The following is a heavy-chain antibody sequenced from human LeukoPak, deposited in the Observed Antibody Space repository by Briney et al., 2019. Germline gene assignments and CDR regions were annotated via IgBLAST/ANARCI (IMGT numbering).Heavy chain of an antibody. CDR3: SRTRGFYYFDY. CDR2: ISWNSGSI. CDR1: GFTFDDYA. Sequence: SLRLSCAASGFTFDDYAMHWVRQAPGKGLEWVSGISWNSGSIGYADSMKGRFTISRDNAKNSLYLQMNRLRAEDTALYYCSRTRGFYYFDYWGQGTLVIVSS. V-gene: IGHV3-9*01. J-gene: IGHJ4*02. D-gene: IGHD5-12*01.